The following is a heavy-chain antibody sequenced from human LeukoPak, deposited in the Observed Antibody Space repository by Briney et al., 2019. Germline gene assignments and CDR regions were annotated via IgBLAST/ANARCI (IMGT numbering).Heavy chain of an antibody. CDR3: ARELPAAILRLDPGLDY. CDR1: GFTFSSYW. D-gene: IGHD2-2*01. Sequence: GGSLRPSCAASGFTFSSYWMHWVRQAPGKGLVWVSRINSDGSSTSYADSVKGRFTISRDNAKNTLYLQMNSLRAEDTAVYYCARELPAAILRLDPGLDYWGQGTLVTVSS. J-gene: IGHJ4*02. V-gene: IGHV3-74*01. CDR2: INSDGSST.